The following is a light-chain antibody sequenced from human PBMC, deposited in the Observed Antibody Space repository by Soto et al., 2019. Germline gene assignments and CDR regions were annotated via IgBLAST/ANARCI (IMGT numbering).Light chain of an antibody. V-gene: IGKV3-20*01. CDR1: QSVSSSY. CDR3: QQYGSSLWT. Sequence: EIVLTQSPGTLSLSPGERATLSCRASQSVSSSYLAWYQQKPGQAPRLLIYGASSRATGIPDRFSGSGSGTGFTLTISRLEPEDFEVYYCQQYGSSLWTLGQGPKVDI. CDR2: GAS. J-gene: IGKJ1*01.